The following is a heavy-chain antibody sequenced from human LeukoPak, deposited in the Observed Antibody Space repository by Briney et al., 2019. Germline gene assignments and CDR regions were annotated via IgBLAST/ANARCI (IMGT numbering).Heavy chain of an antibody. CDR2: IRYDGSNK. J-gene: IGHJ4*02. Sequence: GGSLRLSCAASGFTFSSYGMHWVRQAPGKGLEWVAFIRYDGSNKYYADSVKGRFTISRDNSKNTLYLQMNSLRAEDTAVYYCAKDRQPAVRGVDCWGQGTLVTVSS. D-gene: IGHD3-10*01. CDR1: GFTFSSYG. CDR3: AKDRQPAVRGVDC. V-gene: IGHV3-30*02.